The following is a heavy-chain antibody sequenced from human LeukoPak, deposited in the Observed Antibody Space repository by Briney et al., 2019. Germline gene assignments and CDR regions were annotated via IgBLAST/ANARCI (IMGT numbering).Heavy chain of an antibody. CDR3: ASSGIAVPGTYY. J-gene: IGHJ4*02. Sequence: GGSLRLSCAASGFTFSSYSMNWVRQAPGKGLEWVSSISSSSSYIYYADSVKGRFTISRDNAKNSLYLQMNSLRAEDRAVYYCASSGIAVPGTYYWGQGTLFTVSS. D-gene: IGHD6-19*01. CDR1: GFTFSSYS. V-gene: IGHV3-21*01. CDR2: ISSSSSYI.